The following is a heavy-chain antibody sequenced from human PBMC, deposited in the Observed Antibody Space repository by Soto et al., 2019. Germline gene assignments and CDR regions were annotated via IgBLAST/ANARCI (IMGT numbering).Heavy chain of an antibody. V-gene: IGHV4-39*01. J-gene: IGHJ2*01. CDR1: GGSISSSSYY. CDR2: IYYSGST. D-gene: IGHD4-17*01. CDR3: ARRGTTVTHWYFDL. Sequence: QLQLQESGPGLVKPSETLSLTCTVSGGSISSSSYYWGWIRQPPGKGLEWIGSIYYSGSTYYNPSLKSRVTISVDTSKNQFSLKLRSVTAADTAVYYCARRGTTVTHWYFDLWGRGTLVTVSS.